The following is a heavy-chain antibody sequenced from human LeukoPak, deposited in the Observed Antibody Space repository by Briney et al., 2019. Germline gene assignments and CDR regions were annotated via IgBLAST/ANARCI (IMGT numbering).Heavy chain of an antibody. J-gene: IGHJ3*02. CDR3: ARPLYYYDSSGYYYVSGGAFDI. V-gene: IGHV4-34*01. CDR1: GGSFIGYY. CDR2: INHSGST. Sequence: SETLSLTCAVYGGSFIGYYWSWIRQAPGQGVEWIGEINHSGSTNYNPSLKSRVTISVDTSKNQFSLKLNSVTAADTAVYYCARPLYYYDSSGYYYVSGGAFDIWGQGTMVTVSS. D-gene: IGHD3-22*01.